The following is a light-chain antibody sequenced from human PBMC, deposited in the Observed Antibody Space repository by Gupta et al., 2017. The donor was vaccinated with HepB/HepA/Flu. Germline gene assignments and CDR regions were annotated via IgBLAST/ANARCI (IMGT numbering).Light chain of an antibody. J-gene: IGLJ2*01. Sequence: SYELTRPPSVSVSPGQTASITCSGDKLGDKYACWYQQKPGQSPVLVIYQDSKRPSGIPERFSGSNSGNTATLTISGTQAMDEADYYCQAWDSSTPLFGGGTKLTVL. V-gene: IGLV3-1*01. CDR1: KLGDKY. CDR2: QDS. CDR3: QAWDSSTPL.